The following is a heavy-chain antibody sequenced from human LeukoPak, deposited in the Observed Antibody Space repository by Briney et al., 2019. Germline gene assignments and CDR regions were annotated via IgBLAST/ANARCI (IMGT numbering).Heavy chain of an antibody. CDR1: GASISSRSYY. J-gene: IGHJ4*02. Sequence: KPSETLSLTCTVSGASISSRSYYWGWIRQSPGKGLEWIGNMYYSGSTHYSPSLNSRVTISRQTSKNQGSLKLSSVTAADSAVYYCARLEDSGGYRFDYWGQGALVTVSS. V-gene: IGHV4-39*01. CDR2: MYYSGST. CDR3: ARLEDSGGYRFDY. D-gene: IGHD3-22*01.